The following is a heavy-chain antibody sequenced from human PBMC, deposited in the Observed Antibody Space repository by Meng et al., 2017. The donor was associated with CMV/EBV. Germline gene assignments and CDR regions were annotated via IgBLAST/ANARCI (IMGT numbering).Heavy chain of an antibody. CDR2: IYYSGST. CDR1: CVYISSYY. Sequence: QLQQSSPGLAQPSATLVLSGTVFCVYISSYYCSWSRQPPGKGLEWIGYIYYSGSTNYNPSLKSRVTISVDTSKNQFSLKLSSVTAADTAVYYCVRDRQDGYNSYVDYWGQGTLVTVSS. D-gene: IGHD5-24*01. CDR3: VRDRQDGYNSYVDY. J-gene: IGHJ4*02. V-gene: IGHV4-59*01.